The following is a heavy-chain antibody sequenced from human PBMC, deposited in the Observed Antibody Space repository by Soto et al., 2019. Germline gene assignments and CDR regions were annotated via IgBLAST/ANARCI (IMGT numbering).Heavy chain of an antibody. CDR1: GFTFSSYA. CDR2: ISGSGGST. D-gene: IGHD1-26*01. CDR3: ARDGVGATTFDY. Sequence: GGSLRLSCAASGFTFSSYAMSWVRQAPGKGLEWVSAISGSGGSTYYADSVKGRFTISRDNSKNTLYLQMNSLRAEDTAVYYCARDGVGATTFDYWGQGTLVTVSS. J-gene: IGHJ4*02. V-gene: IGHV3-23*01.